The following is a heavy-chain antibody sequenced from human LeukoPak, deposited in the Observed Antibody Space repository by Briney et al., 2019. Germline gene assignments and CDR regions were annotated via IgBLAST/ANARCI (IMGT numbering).Heavy chain of an antibody. D-gene: IGHD3-10*01. CDR1: GFTFSSYG. V-gene: IGHV3-30*18. J-gene: IGHJ6*02. Sequence: GGSLRLSCAASGFTFSSYGMHWVRQAPGKGLEWVATISYDGSNVYYADSVKGRFTISSDNSKNTLYLQMNSLRAEDTTVYYCAKDRGSGTYYNYYFGMDVWGQGTTVTVSS. CDR2: ISYDGSNV. CDR3: AKDRGSGTYYNYYFGMDV.